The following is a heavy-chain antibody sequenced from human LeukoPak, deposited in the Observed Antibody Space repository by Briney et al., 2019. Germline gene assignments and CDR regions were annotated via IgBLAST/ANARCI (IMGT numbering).Heavy chain of an antibody. CDR3: ARATYSSSWYRGAFDI. J-gene: IGHJ3*02. V-gene: IGHV3-53*01. CDR2: IYSGGST. CDR1: GFTVSSNY. D-gene: IGHD6-13*01. Sequence: GGSLKLSCAASGFTVSSNYMSWGRQAPGKGLGWVSVIYSGGSTYYADSVKGRFTISRDNSKNTLYLQMNSLRAEDTAVYYCARATYSSSWYRGAFDIWGQGTMVTVSS.